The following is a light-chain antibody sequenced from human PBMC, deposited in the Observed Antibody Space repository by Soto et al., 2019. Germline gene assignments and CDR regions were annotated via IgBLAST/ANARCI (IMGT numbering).Light chain of an antibody. Sequence: EIVLTQSPGTLSLSPGERATLSCRASQSVSGSYVAWYQRKPGQAPRLLIYGASGRATGIPDRFSGSGSGTDFTLTISRLEPEDLAVYYCQQYGSSPLTFGG. CDR1: QSVSGSY. CDR2: GAS. J-gene: IGKJ4*01. V-gene: IGKV3-20*01. CDR3: QQYGSSPLT.